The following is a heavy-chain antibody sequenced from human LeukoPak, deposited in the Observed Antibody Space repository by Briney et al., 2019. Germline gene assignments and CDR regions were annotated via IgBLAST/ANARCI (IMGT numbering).Heavy chain of an antibody. CDR2: ISGSGGNT. Sequence: GGSLRLSCAASGFIFSNHAVSWVRQAPGKGPEWVSSISGSGGNTYYAHSVRGRFTISRDNSKNTLYLQMNSLRAEDTAVYYCARETFGTGTTSSAFDIWGQGTMVTVSS. D-gene: IGHD1-7*01. V-gene: IGHV3-23*01. CDR3: ARETFGTGTTSSAFDI. CDR1: GFIFSNHA. J-gene: IGHJ3*02.